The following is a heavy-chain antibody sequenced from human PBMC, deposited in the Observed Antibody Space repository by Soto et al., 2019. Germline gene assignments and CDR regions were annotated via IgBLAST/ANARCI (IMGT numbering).Heavy chain of an antibody. Sequence: QVQLVQSGAEVKKPGSSVKVSCKASGGTFNNNAISWVRQAPGQGLEWVGGIIPILGTANYAQKFRGRVTITADESTSTGYMDLSSLRPEDTAVYYYARPYDSSCYYGGGMDVWGQGTTVTVSS. D-gene: IGHD3-22*01. CDR3: ARPYDSSCYYGGGMDV. V-gene: IGHV1-69*01. CDR2: IIPILGTA. J-gene: IGHJ6*02. CDR1: GGTFNNNA.